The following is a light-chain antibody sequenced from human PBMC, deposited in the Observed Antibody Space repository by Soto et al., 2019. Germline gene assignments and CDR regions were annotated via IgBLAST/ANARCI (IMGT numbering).Light chain of an antibody. CDR1: QSVSSY. J-gene: IGKJ4*01. V-gene: IGKV3-11*01. CDR2: DAS. Sequence: NVLAQASTPPALSPGERATPSWRASQSVSSYLAWYQQKPGQAPRLLIYDASNRATGIPARYSGTGSGTHFTLTFTSLDPEDFAVYHCQQRSNWPPTFGGGTKVDIK. CDR3: QQRSNWPPT.